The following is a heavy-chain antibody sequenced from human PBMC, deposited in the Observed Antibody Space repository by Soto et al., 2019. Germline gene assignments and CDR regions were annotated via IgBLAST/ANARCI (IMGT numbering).Heavy chain of an antibody. V-gene: IGHV3-48*03. CDR3: ARSWGLYCSSSRCYSPWFDP. Sequence: GGSLRLSCAGSGFTFNSHEMTWVRQAPGKGLEWISSISSSGGSIYYADSVKGRFTVSRDNAKNSLYLQMNSLRAEDTAVYYCARSWGLYCSSSRCYSPWFDPCGRGTLVTVSS. J-gene: IGHJ5*02. CDR2: ISSSGGSI. CDR1: GFTFNSHE. D-gene: IGHD2-2*02.